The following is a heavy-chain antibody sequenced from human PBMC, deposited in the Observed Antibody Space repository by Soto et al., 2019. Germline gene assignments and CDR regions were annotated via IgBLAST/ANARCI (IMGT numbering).Heavy chain of an antibody. CDR2: ISWNSGSI. J-gene: IGHJ6*03. CDR3: AKDKWVSSSNYHYYYYYMDV. D-gene: IGHD6-6*01. V-gene: IGHV3-9*01. Sequence: GGSLRLSCAASGFTFDDYAMHWVRQAPGKGLEWVSGISWNSGSIGYADSVKGRFTISRDNAKNSLYLQMNSLRAEDTALYYCAKDKWVSSSNYHYYYYYMDVWGKGTTVTVSS. CDR1: GFTFDDYA.